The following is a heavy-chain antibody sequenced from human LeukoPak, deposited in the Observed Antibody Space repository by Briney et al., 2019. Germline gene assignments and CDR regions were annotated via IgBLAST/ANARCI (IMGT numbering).Heavy chain of an antibody. Sequence: SETLSLTCTVSGGSISSGGYYWSWIRQHPGKGLEWIGEINHSGSTNYNPSLKSRVTISVDTSKNQFSLKLSSVTAADTAVYYCAREYRGVIIKPFDYWGQGTLVTVSS. CDR2: INHSGST. CDR1: GGSISSGGYY. D-gene: IGHD3-10*01. V-gene: IGHV4-39*07. J-gene: IGHJ4*02. CDR3: AREYRGVIIKPFDY.